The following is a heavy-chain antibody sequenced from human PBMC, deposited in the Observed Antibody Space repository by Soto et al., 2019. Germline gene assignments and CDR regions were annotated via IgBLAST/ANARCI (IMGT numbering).Heavy chain of an antibody. Sequence: QVQLVQSGAEVKKPGASVKVSCKASGYTFTSYDINWVRQATGQGLEWMGWMNPNSGNTGYAQKFQGRVTMTRSTSIHTAYMELSSLRSEDTAVYYCARGGYYYDSSAYYRPFDYWGQGTLVTVSS. J-gene: IGHJ4*02. CDR1: GYTFTSYD. V-gene: IGHV1-8*01. CDR3: ARGGYYYDSSAYYRPFDY. CDR2: MNPNSGNT. D-gene: IGHD3-22*01.